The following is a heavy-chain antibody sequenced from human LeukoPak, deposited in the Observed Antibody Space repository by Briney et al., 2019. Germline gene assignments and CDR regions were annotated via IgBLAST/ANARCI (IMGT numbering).Heavy chain of an antibody. Sequence: GGSLRLSCAASGFTFDDYAMHWVRQAPGKGLEWVSGISWNSGSIGYADSVKGRFTISRDNAKNSLYLQMNSLRAEDTALYYCAKGGETGEYYFDYWGQGTLVTVSS. V-gene: IGHV3-9*01. CDR1: GFTFDDYA. J-gene: IGHJ4*02. CDR3: AKGGETGEYYFDY. CDR2: ISWNSGSI. D-gene: IGHD7-27*01.